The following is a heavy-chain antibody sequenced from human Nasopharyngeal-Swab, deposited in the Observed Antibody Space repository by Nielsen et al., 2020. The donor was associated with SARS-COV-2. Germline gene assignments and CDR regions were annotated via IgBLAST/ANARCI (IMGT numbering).Heavy chain of an antibody. J-gene: IGHJ6*03. CDR3: ARERRYGQRKLNYYYYMDV. Sequence: WIRQPPGKGLEWIGEINHSGSTTSPPSLPRRFPISVDTSKNQFSLKLSSVTAADTAVYYCARERRYGQRKLNYYYYMDVWGKGTTVTVSS. V-gene: IGHV4-34*01. D-gene: IGHD3-9*01. CDR2: INHSGST.